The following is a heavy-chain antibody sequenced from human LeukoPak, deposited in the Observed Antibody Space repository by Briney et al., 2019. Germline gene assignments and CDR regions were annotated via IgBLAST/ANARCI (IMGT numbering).Heavy chain of an antibody. CDR2: ISYDGSNK. J-gene: IGHJ4*02. CDR3: AKARSRYSSGWYSFDY. CDR1: GLTFSSYA. Sequence: GGSLRHSCAASGLTFSSYAMHWVRQAPGKGLEWVAVISYDGSNKYYADSVKGRFTISRDNSKNTLYLQMNSLRAEDTAVYYCAKARSRYSSGWYSFDYWGQGTLVTVSS. V-gene: IGHV3-30*04. D-gene: IGHD6-19*01.